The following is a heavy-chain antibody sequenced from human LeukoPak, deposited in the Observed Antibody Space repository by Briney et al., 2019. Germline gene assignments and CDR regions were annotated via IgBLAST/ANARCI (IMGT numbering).Heavy chain of an antibody. J-gene: IGHJ5*01. V-gene: IGHV3-21*01. CDR3: ARQGCGGYGFFDC. CDR2: ISTSSTYI. D-gene: IGHD5-12*01. CDR1: GFTFSTYS. Sequence: GGSLRLSCAASGFTFSTYSMNWVRQAPGKGLEWVSSISTSSTYIYYADSVKGRFTISRDNARNSLYLQMNSLRAEDTAVYFCARQGCGGYGFFDCWGQGILVIVS.